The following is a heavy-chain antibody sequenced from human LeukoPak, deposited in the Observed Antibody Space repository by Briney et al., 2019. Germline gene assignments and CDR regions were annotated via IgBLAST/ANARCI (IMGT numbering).Heavy chain of an antibody. CDR3: ACRGATPSVYYYYGMDV. V-gene: IGHV3-53*01. D-gene: IGHD2-15*01. J-gene: IGHJ6*02. CDR1: GFTVSSIH. CDR2: TYTGGNS. Sequence: GGSLRLSCAASGFTVSSIHMVWVRQAPGKGLEWVSVTYTGGNSYYADSVKGRFTISRDNSKNTLYLQMNSLRAEDTAVYYCACRGATPSVYYYYGMDVWGQGTTVTVSS.